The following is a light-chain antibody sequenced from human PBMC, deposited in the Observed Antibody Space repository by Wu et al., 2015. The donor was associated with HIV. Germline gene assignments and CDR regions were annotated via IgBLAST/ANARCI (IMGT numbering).Light chain of an antibody. V-gene: IGKV3-20*01. J-gene: IGKJ2*01. CDR1: QSVSTY. Sequence: EIVLTQSPATLSLSPGERATLSCRASQSVSTYLAWYQQRPGQAPRLLIYDASNRAAGIPARFGGSGSGTDFTLTISRLEPEDFAVYYCQQYGSSPYTFGQGTKVEMK. CDR3: QQYGSSPYT. CDR2: DAS.